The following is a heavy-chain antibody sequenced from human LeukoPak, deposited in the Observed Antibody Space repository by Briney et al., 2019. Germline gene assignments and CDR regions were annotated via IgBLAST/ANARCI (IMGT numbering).Heavy chain of an antibody. D-gene: IGHD6-6*01. Sequence: PGRSLRLSCAASGFTFSSYGMNWVRQAPGKGLEWVTVIWYDGSNKYYADSVKGRFTISRDNSKNTLYLQMDSLRAEDTAVYYCARDLYSSLSGVFDYWGQGTLVTVSS. CDR1: GFTFSSYG. J-gene: IGHJ4*02. CDR2: IWYDGSNK. CDR3: ARDLYSSLSGVFDY. V-gene: IGHV3-33*01.